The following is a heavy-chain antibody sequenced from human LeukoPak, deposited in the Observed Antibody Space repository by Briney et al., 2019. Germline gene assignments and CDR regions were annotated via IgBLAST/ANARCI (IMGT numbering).Heavy chain of an antibody. J-gene: IGHJ4*02. CDR2: IDDSGST. V-gene: IGHV4-59*01. CDR1: TDSMKNFF. CDR3: ARGLSRARRESDY. Sequence: SETLSVTCSVSTDSMKNFFWSWVRQPPGKGLEWIGYIDDSGSTSYSPSLKSRVTISIDTSKKQFSLRLTSVAAADTAIYFCARGLSRARRESDYWGQGTLVTVSS.